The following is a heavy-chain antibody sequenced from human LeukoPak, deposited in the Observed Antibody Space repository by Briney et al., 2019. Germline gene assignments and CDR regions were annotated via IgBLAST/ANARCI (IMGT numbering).Heavy chain of an antibody. CDR2: IYYSRST. CDR1: GGSIRSYY. Sequence: NPSETLSLTCTVSGGSIRSYYWSWIRQPPGKGLEWIGYIYYSRSTNYNPSLKSRVTISVDTSRNQFSLKLSSVTAADTAVYYCARRRGRGYDLPSKYYFDYWGQGTLVTVSS. J-gene: IGHJ4*02. D-gene: IGHD5-12*01. V-gene: IGHV4-59*08. CDR3: ARRRGRGYDLPSKYYFDY.